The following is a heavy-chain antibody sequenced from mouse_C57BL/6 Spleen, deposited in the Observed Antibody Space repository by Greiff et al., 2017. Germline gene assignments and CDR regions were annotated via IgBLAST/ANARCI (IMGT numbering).Heavy chain of an antibody. V-gene: IGHV5-17*01. Sequence: EVQVVESGGGLVKPGGSLKLSCAASGFTFSDYGMHWVRQAPETGLEWVAYISSGSSTIYYADTVKGRFTISRGNAKNTLFLQMTSLRSEDTAMYYCARRYYGSSYGYFDVWGTGTTVTVSA. CDR3: ARRYYGSSYGYFDV. J-gene: IGHJ1*03. D-gene: IGHD1-1*01. CDR1: GFTFSDYG. CDR2: ISSGSSTI.